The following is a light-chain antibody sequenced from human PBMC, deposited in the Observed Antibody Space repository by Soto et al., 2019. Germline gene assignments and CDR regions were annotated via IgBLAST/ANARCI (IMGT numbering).Light chain of an antibody. CDR1: SGHSSYA. V-gene: IGLV4-69*01. CDR2: LSSDGRH. J-gene: IGLJ2*01. Sequence: QPVLTQSPSASACLGASVKLTCTLSSGHSSYAIAWHQQQSEKGPRYLMKLSSDGRHSKGDGIPDRFSGSSSGAERYLTISSLQSEDEADYYCQTWDTGARVVFGGGTKLTVL. CDR3: QTWDTGARVV.